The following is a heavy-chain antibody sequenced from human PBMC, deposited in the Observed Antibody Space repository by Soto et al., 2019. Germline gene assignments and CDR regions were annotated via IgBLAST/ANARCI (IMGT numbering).Heavy chain of an antibody. D-gene: IGHD2-2*02. J-gene: IGHJ4*02. CDR3: ARDRNYCSSTTCYRFADY. Sequence: GGSLRLSCASSGFTFVDYAMHWVRQATGKGLEWVSGISWNSGSIGYADSVKGRFTISRDNAKNSLYLQMNSLRAEDTALYYCARDRNYCSSTTCYRFADYWGQGTLVTVSS. CDR1: GFTFVDYA. V-gene: IGHV3-9*01. CDR2: ISWNSGSI.